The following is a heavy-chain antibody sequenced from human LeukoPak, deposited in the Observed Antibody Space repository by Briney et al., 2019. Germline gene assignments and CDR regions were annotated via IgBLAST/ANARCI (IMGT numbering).Heavy chain of an antibody. J-gene: IGHJ5*02. CDR1: GYTFTSYG. CDR2: ISAYNGNT. Sequence: ASVKVSCKASGYTFTSYGISWVRQAPGQGLEWMGWISAYNGNTNYAQKLQGRVTMTTDTSTSTAYMELRSLRSDDTAVYYCARAPYSRSLNWFDPWGQGTLVTVSS. V-gene: IGHV1-18*01. D-gene: IGHD6-13*01. CDR3: ARAPYSRSLNWFDP.